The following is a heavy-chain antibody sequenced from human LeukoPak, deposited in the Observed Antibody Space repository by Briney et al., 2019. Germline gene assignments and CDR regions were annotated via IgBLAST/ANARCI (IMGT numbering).Heavy chain of an antibody. J-gene: IGHJ6*02. Sequence: GGSLRLSCAASGFTFSSYEMNWVRQAPGKGLEWVSYISSSGSTMYYADSVKGRFTISRDNAKNSLYLQMNSLRAEDTAVYYCARGKDFWSGYRYYYYYYGMDVWGQGTTVTVSS. CDR1: GFTFSSYE. CDR3: ARGKDFWSGYRYYYYYYGMDV. CDR2: ISSSGSTM. D-gene: IGHD3-3*01. V-gene: IGHV3-48*03.